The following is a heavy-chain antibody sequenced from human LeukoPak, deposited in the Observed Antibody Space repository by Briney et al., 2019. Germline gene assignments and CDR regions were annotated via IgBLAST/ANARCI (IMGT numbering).Heavy chain of an antibody. CDR3: ARGYYDSSGYRMDY. D-gene: IGHD3-22*01. CDR1: GGSISSGSYY. CDR2: IYTSGST. Sequence: SQTLSLTCTVSGGSISSGSYYWSWIRQPAGKGLEWIGRIYTSGSTNYNPSLKSRVTISVDTSKNHFSLKLSSVTAADTAVYYCARGYYDSSGYRMDYWGQGTLVTVSS. V-gene: IGHV4-61*02. J-gene: IGHJ4*02.